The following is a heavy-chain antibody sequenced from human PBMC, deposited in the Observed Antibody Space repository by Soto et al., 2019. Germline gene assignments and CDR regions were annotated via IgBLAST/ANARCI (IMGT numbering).Heavy chain of an antibody. CDR1: AGSTRSNNW. CDR3: AKSMTTVSFDYFYFHGLDV. Sequence: QVQLQESGPGMVKPAGTLSLTCNISAGSTRSNNWWNWVRQAPGKGLEWIGEIHYSGNTNYNPSLKSRVTLSLDKSRTQFSLKLRSVTAADTAVYYCAKSMTTVSFDYFYFHGLDVWGPGTAVTVSS. V-gene: IGHV4-4*02. D-gene: IGHD4-4*01. J-gene: IGHJ6*02. CDR2: IHYSGNT.